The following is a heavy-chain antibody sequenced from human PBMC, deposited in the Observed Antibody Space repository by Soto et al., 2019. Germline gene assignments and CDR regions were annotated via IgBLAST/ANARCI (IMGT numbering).Heavy chain of an antibody. CDR3: ARDKAVAGWENDYYYYGMDV. D-gene: IGHD6-19*01. V-gene: IGHV3-48*02. Sequence: GGSLRLSCAASGFTFSSYSMNWVRQAPGKGLEWVSYISSSSSTIYYADSVKGRFTISRDNAKNSLYLQMNSLRDEDTAVYYCARDKAVAGWENDYYYYGMDVWGQGTTVTVSS. J-gene: IGHJ6*02. CDR1: GFTFSSYS. CDR2: ISSSSSTI.